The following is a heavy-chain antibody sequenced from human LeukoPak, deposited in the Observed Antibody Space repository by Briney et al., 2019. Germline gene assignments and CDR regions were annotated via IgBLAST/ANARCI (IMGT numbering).Heavy chain of an antibody. CDR2: ISSSSSYI. V-gene: IGHV3-21*01. CDR3: ARDSRSGYSPTFDY. Sequence: PGGSLRLSCAASRFTFSSYSMNWVRQAPGKGLEWVSSISSSSSYIYYADSVKGRFTISRDNAKNSLYLQMNSLRAEDTAVYYCARDSRSGYSPTFDYWGQGTLVTVSS. CDR1: RFTFSSYS. J-gene: IGHJ4*02. D-gene: IGHD3-22*01.